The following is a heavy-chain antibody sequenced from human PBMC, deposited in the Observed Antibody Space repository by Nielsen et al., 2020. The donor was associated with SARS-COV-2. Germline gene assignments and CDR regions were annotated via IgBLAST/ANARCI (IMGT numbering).Heavy chain of an antibody. D-gene: IGHD3-22*01. CDR3: ARGSYYGGFDP. CDR2: IGTAGDT. V-gene: IGHV3-13*01. Sequence: GESLKISCGASGLTFSSYDMHWVRQATGEGLQWVSPIGTAGDTYYPGSVKGRFTISRENAKNSLYLQMNSLRAGDTAVYYCARGSYYGGFDPWGQGTLVTVSS. J-gene: IGHJ5*02. CDR1: GLTFSSYD.